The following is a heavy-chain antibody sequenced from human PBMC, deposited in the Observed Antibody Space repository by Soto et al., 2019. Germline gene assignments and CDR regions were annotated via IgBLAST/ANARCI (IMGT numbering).Heavy chain of an antibody. CDR1: GFTFSNAW. J-gene: IGHJ6*02. D-gene: IGHD2-2*01. V-gene: IGHV3-15*01. CDR3: TTAPPGADAPKGYYYYYGMDV. Sequence: EVQLVESGGGLVKPGGSLRLSCAASGFTFSNAWMSWVRQAPGKGLEWVGRIKSKTDGGTTDYAAPVKGRFTISRDNSKTTLYLQMNSLKTEDTAVYYCTTAPPGADAPKGYYYYYGMDVWGQGTTVTVSS. CDR2: IKSKTDGGTT.